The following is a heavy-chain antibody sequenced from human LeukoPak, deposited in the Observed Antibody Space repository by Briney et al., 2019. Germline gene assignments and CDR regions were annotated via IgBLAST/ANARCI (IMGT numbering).Heavy chain of an antibody. J-gene: IGHJ4*02. CDR1: GFTFSSYA. V-gene: IGHV3-23*01. CDR3: AKTRPLDSSSWSHGDY. CDR2: ISGSGDST. D-gene: IGHD6-13*01. Sequence: GGSLRLSCAASGFTFSSYAMSWVRQAPGKGLEWVSAISGSGDSTYYGDSVKGRFTISRDNSKNTLYLQMNSLRAEDTAVYYCAKTRPLDSSSWSHGDYWGQETLVTVSS.